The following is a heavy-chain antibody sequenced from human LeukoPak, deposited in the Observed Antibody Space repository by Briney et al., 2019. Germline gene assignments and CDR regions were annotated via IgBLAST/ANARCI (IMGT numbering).Heavy chain of an antibody. Sequence: PSETLSLTCTVSGGSISSSSYYWGWIRQPPGKGLEWIGGIYYSGSTYYNPSLKSRVTISVDTSKNQFSLKLSSVTAADTAVYYCARRAVVPPASPWGQGALFTGFS. J-gene: IGHJ5*02. V-gene: IGHV4-39*01. CDR2: IYYSGST. D-gene: IGHD2-2*01. CDR3: ARRAVVPPASP. CDR1: GGSISSSSYY.